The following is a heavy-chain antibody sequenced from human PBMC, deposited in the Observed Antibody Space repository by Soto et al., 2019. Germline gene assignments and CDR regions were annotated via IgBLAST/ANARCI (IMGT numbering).Heavy chain of an antibody. CDR3: ARHDGYSYGYDY. CDR2: IYYNGRT. D-gene: IGHD5-18*01. CDR1: GDSLNSRSYY. J-gene: IGHJ4*02. Sequence: SETLSLTCSVSGDSLNSRSYYWGWIRQPPGKGLEWIGNIYYNGRTYYNPSLKSRLTIFVDTSKNQFSLKVTSVTAADTATYYWARHDGYSYGYDYWGRGTLVTVSS. V-gene: IGHV4-39*01.